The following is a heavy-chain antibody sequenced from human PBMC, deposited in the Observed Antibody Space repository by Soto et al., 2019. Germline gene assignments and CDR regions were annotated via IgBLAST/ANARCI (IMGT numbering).Heavy chain of an antibody. J-gene: IGHJ5*02. CDR1: GGSISSSSYY. CDR2: IYYSGST. Sequence: SETLSLTCTVSGGSISSSSYYWGWSRQPPGKGLEWIGSIYYSGSTYYNPSLKSRVTISVDTSKNQFSLKLSSVTAADTAVYYCASPKIAFYNWFDPWGQGTLVTVS. D-gene: IGHD3-3*02. V-gene: IGHV4-39*01. CDR3: ASPKIAFYNWFDP.